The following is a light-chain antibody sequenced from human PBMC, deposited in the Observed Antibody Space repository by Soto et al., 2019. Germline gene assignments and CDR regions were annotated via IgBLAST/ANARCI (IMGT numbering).Light chain of an antibody. CDR2: ATS. CDR3: QQYGSSPIT. V-gene: IGKV3-20*01. Sequence: EIVLTQSPGTLSLSPGETATLSCRASQTVNSDYLAWFQQRPGQAPRLLIFATSRRATDIPDRFSGSGSGTDFTLTISRLEPEDFAVYYCQQYGSSPITFGQGTRLEI. CDR1: QTVNSDY. J-gene: IGKJ5*01.